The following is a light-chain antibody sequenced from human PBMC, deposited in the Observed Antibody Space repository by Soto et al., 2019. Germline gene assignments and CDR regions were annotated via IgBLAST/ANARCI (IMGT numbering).Light chain of an antibody. CDR1: SSNIGNNA. J-gene: IGLJ3*02. Sequence: QSVLTQPPSVSEAPRQRVTISCSGSSSNIGNNAVNWYQQLPGTAPKLLIYSDDLLPSGVSDRFSGSKSGTSASLAISGLQSEDEAVYYCAAWDDRLKEVFGGGTKLTVL. CDR2: SDD. CDR3: AAWDDRLKEV. V-gene: IGLV1-36*01.